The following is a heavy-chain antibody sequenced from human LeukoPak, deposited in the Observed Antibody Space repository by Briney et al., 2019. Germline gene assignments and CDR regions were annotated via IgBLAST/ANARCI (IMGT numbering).Heavy chain of an antibody. D-gene: IGHD6-6*01. V-gene: IGHV4-38-2*01. J-gene: IGHJ3*02. CDR1: GYSISSGYY. Sequence: SETLSLTCAVSGYSISSGYYWGWIRQPPGKGLEWIGSIYHSGSTYYNPSLKSRVTISVDTSKNQFSLKLSSVTAADTAVYYCARRVWTAFDIWGQGTMVTVSS. CDR2: IYHSGST. CDR3: ARRVWTAFDI.